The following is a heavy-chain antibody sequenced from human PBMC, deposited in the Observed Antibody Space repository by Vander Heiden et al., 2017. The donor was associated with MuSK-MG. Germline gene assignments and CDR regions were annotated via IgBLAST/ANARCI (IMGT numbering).Heavy chain of an antibody. CDR1: GFTFSNSS. CDR2: IGKGGATC. Sequence: LVESGGGLVKPGGSLRLSCTASGFTFSNSSMTWVRQAPGKGLEWVSSIGKGGATCHEADSVKGRFTISRDKAKKSLFLQMKRLRHEDTAVYFWVARVSRGGGFDLWGRGTLVSVS. J-gene: IGHJ2*01. D-gene: IGHD3-16*01. V-gene: IGHV3-21*01. CDR3: VARVSRGGGFDL.